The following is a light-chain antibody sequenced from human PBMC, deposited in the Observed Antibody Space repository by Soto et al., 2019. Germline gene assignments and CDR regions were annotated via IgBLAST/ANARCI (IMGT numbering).Light chain of an antibody. J-gene: IGKJ1*01. Sequence: IQVTQSPSSLSASVGDRVTITCRASQDISSYLAWYQQKPGKAPTLLIYAASTLQSGVPSRFSGSGSGTKFTLTIASLQPDDFATYYCQQYETFSGTFGPGTKVDIK. CDR1: QDISSY. CDR2: AAS. CDR3: QQYETFSGT. V-gene: IGKV1-9*01.